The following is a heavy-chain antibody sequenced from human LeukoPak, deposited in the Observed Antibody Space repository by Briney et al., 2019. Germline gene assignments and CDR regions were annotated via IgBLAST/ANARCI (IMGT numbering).Heavy chain of an antibody. CDR1: GYTFSSYS. Sequence: GGSLRLSSVASGYTFSSYSINWVRHAPGKGLEWVSSISVRCNYIYYADSVRGRFSISSDDARASLYLQMNRLRAEPTAVYFFLRLRRNSDTSGFYYYYDFWGQGTLVTVSS. CDR2: ISVRCNYI. V-gene: IGHV3-21*01. D-gene: IGHD3-22*01. CDR3: LRLRRNSDTSGFYYYYDF. J-gene: IGHJ4*02.